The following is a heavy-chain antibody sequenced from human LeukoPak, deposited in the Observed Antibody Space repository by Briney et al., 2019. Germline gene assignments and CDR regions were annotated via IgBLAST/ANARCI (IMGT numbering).Heavy chain of an antibody. CDR3: ARDRYGANSPFDY. Sequence: GRSLRLSCAASGFTFSSYGMHWVRQAPGKGLEWVAVISYDGRNKYYADSVKGRFTISRDNSKNTLYLQMNSLRAEDTAVYYCARDRYGANSPFDYWGQGTLVTVSS. CDR1: GFTFSSYG. J-gene: IGHJ4*02. D-gene: IGHD4-23*01. V-gene: IGHV3-33*01. CDR2: ISYDGRNK.